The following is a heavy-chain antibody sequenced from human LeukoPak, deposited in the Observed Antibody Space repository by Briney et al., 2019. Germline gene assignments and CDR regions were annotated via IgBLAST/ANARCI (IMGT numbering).Heavy chain of an antibody. Sequence: SETLSLTCTVSGGSISNYYWSWIRQPAGKRLEWIGHIYSSGSTNYNPSLMSRVTMSVDTSKNQFSLKLRPVTAADTAVYYCARESSDWYPFDYWGQGTLVTVSS. J-gene: IGHJ4*02. CDR1: GGSISNYY. D-gene: IGHD6-19*01. CDR2: IYSSGST. CDR3: ARESSDWYPFDY. V-gene: IGHV4-4*07.